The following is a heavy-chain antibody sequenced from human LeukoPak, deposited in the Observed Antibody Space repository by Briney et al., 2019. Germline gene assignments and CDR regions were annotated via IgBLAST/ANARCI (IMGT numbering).Heavy chain of an antibody. CDR3: ARDQGRGCSYGYDY. CDR1: GGTFSSYA. V-gene: IGHV1-69*13. Sequence: SVKVSCKASGGTFSSYAIIWVRQAPGQGLEWMGGIIPIFGTANYAQKFQGRVTITADESTSTAYVELSSLRSEDTAVYYCARDQGRGCSYGYDYWGQGTLVTVSS. D-gene: IGHD5-18*01. CDR2: IIPIFGTA. J-gene: IGHJ4*02.